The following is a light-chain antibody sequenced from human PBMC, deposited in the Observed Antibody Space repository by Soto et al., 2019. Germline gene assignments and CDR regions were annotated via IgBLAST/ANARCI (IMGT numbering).Light chain of an antibody. V-gene: IGKV3-15*01. CDR2: GAS. CDR3: QQYNNWLFT. Sequence: IVLSLSPATVSVSAGQRATLSGRASQSVSSNLAWYQQKPGQAPRLLIYGASTRATGIPARFSGSGSGTEFTLTISSLQSEDFAVYYCQQYNNWLFTFGPGTKVDN. CDR1: QSVSSN. J-gene: IGKJ3*01.